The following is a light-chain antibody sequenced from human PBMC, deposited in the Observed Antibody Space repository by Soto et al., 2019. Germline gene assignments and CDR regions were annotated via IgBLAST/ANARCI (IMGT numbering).Light chain of an antibody. Sequence: DSPMTQSPSSLSASVGDRVTVTCRAGQSISRYLNWYQQRPGKAPNLLIYSASSLQTGVPSRFSGSGSGTDFTLTITNLQPEDFATYYCQQSYNGPFTFGPGTKVDL. CDR3: QQSYNGPFT. J-gene: IGKJ3*01. CDR2: SAS. V-gene: IGKV1-39*01. CDR1: QSISRY.